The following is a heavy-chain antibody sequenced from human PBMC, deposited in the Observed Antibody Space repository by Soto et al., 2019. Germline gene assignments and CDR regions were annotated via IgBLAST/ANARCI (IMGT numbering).Heavy chain of an antibody. J-gene: IGHJ4*02. CDR2: ISSSSSYT. CDR1: GFTFSDYY. V-gene: IGHV3-11*06. Sequence: QVQLVESGGGLVKPGGSLRLSCAASGFTFSDYYMSWIRQAPGKGLEWVSYISSSSSYTNYADSVKGRFTISRDNAENSLYLQMNSLRAEDTAVYYCARRPPSWYLFDYWGQGTLVTVSS. CDR3: ARRPPSWYLFDY. D-gene: IGHD6-13*01.